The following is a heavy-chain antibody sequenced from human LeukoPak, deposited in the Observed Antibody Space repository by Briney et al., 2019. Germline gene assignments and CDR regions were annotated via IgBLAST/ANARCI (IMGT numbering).Heavy chain of an antibody. CDR2: ISSSGSSI. V-gene: IGHV3-11*04. CDR1: GFTFSDYY. CDR3: ARVIPTYYYDSSGYSNWFDP. J-gene: IGHJ5*02. Sequence: GGSLRLSCAASGFTFSDYYMSWIRQTPRKGLEWVSYISSSGSSIYCADSVKGRFTISRDNAKDSLYLQINSLRAEDTAVYYCARVIPTYYYDSSGYSNWFDPWGQGTLVTVSS. D-gene: IGHD3-22*01.